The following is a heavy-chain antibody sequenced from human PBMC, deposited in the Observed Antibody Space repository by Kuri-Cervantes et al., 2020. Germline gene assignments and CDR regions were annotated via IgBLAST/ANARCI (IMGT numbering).Heavy chain of an antibody. V-gene: IGHV4-59*13. CDR1: GGSISSYY. D-gene: IGHD3-10*01. CDR2: IYYSGST. J-gene: IGHJ6*03. Sequence: GSLRLSCTVSGGSISSYYWSWIRQPLGKGLEWIGYIYYSGSTNYNPSLKSRVTISVDTSKNQFSLKLSSVTAADTAVYYCARGRGYYYYYMDVWGKGTTVTVSS. CDR3: ARGRGYYYYYMDV.